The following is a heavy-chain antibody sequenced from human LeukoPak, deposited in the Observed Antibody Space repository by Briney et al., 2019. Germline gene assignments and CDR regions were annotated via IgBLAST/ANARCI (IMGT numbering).Heavy chain of an antibody. V-gene: IGHV1-69*04. CDR3: ARADYYGSGKFDY. Sequence: GASVKVSCKASGGTFSSYAISWVRQAPGQGLEWMGRIIPILGIANYAQKLQGRVTMTTDTSTSTAYMELRSLRSDDTAVYYCARADYYGSGKFDYWGQGTLVTVSS. CDR1: GGTFSSYA. CDR2: IIPILGIA. J-gene: IGHJ4*02. D-gene: IGHD3-10*01.